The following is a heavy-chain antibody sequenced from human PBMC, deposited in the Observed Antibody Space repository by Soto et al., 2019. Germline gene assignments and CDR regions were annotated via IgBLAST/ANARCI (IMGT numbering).Heavy chain of an antibody. Sequence: GAPVKVSCKASGGTLSNYAISWVRQAPGQGLEWMGGIIPIFDTANYAQKFQGRVTISADESTSTAYMELSSLTSDDTAVYYCARNFRSGGINWYYFDNWGQGTPVTISS. CDR1: GGTLSNYA. D-gene: IGHD3-10*01. J-gene: IGHJ4*02. CDR3: ARNFRSGGINWYYFDN. CDR2: IIPIFDTA. V-gene: IGHV1-69*13.